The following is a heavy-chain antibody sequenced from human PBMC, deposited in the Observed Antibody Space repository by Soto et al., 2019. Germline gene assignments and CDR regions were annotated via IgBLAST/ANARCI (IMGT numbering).Heavy chain of an antibody. CDR3: ARGFGRFNY. D-gene: IGHD3-10*01. Sequence: PGGSLRLSCGVSGFTFNDFEMNWVRQAPGKGPEWLAYIDGSGATKKYADSVRGRFTISRDHPNNSLFLQMSSLSAADTAIYYCARGFGRFNYWGQGTLVSVSS. J-gene: IGHJ4*02. CDR1: GFTFNDFE. V-gene: IGHV3-48*03. CDR2: IDGSGATK.